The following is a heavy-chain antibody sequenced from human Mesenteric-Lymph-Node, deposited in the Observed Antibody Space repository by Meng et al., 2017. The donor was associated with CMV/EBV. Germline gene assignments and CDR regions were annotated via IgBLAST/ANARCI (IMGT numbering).Heavy chain of an antibody. CDR2: ISSSSYTI. D-gene: IGHD3-10*01. CDR3: ARIGESLLYEMDS. Sequence: GESLKISCAASGFTFSSYEMNWVRQAPGKGLEWVSYISSSSYTIYYADSVKGRFTISRDNAKNSLYPQMNSLRAEDTALYYCARIGESLLYEMDSWGQGTLVTVSS. V-gene: IGHV3-48*03. J-gene: IGHJ4*02. CDR1: GFTFSSYE.